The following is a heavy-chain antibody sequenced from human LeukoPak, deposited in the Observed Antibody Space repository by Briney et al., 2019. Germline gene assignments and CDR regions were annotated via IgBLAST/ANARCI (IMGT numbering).Heavy chain of an antibody. CDR2: IYWDDDK. CDR3: AHYDYGDSPTVDYFDY. D-gene: IGHD4-17*01. V-gene: IGHV2-5*02. CDR1: GFSLSTSGVG. J-gene: IGHJ4*02. Sequence: SGPTLVKPTQTLTLTCTFSGFSLSTSGVGVAWIRQPPGKALEWLALIYWDDDKRYSPSLTRSITITKDTSKNQVVLTMTNMDPVDTATYYCAHYDYGDSPTVDYFDYWGQGTLVTVSS.